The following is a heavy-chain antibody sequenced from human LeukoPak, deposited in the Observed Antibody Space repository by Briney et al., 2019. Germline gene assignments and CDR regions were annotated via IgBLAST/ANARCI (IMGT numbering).Heavy chain of an antibody. D-gene: IGHD3-10*01. Sequence: GGSLRLSCAASGFTFSSHAMSWVRQAPGKGLEWVAVISYDGSNKYYADSVKGRFTISRDKSKNTLDLHMNSLRAEDTAVYYCARDLRVRGVTPYWGQGTLVTVSS. CDR3: ARDLRVRGVTPY. CDR2: ISYDGSNK. V-gene: IGHV3-30*14. CDR1: GFTFSSHA. J-gene: IGHJ4*02.